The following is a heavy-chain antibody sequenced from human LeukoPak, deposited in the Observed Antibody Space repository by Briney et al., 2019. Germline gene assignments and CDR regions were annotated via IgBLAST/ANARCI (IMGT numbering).Heavy chain of an antibody. Sequence: PGGSLRLSCAASGFIFSKYGMHWVRQAPGRGLEWLALIRHDGNEEWYVDSVRGRFTISRDNCKNTVFLQMNSLRADDTAVYYCARWGIIGHDAFDIWGQGTMVTVSS. V-gene: IGHV3-33*01. CDR3: ARWGIIGHDAFDI. J-gene: IGHJ3*02. CDR1: GFIFSKYG. CDR2: IRHDGNEE. D-gene: IGHD2/OR15-2a*01.